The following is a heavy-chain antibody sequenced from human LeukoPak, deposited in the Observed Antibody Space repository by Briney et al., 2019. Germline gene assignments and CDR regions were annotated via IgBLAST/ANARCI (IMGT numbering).Heavy chain of an antibody. V-gene: IGHV5-51*01. CDR1: GYPFDTYW. J-gene: IGHJ4*02. CDR3: TRRIDYGDYDY. D-gene: IGHD4-17*01. CDR2: INPLDSDT. Sequence: GESLQSSSKGSGYPFDTYWIGWVRQTPGKGLEWMGIINPLDSDTRYSPSFQGQVTFSADKSITTAYLQWSSLAASDTAMYYCTRRIDYGDYDYWGQGPLVPGPS.